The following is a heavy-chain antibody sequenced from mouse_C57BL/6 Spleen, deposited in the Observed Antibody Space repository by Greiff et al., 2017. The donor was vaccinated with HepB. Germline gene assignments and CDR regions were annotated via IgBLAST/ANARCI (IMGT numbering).Heavy chain of an antibody. CDR3: ASSDDYGSSYFDV. D-gene: IGHD1-1*01. J-gene: IGHJ1*03. Sequence: VQLQQSGAELARPGASVKLSCKASGYTFTSYGISWVKQRTGQGLEWIGEIYPRSGNTYYNEKFKGKATLTADKSSSTAYMELRSLTSEDSAVYFCASSDDYGSSYFDVWGTGTTVTVSS. V-gene: IGHV1-81*01. CDR2: IYPRSGNT. CDR1: GYTFTSYG.